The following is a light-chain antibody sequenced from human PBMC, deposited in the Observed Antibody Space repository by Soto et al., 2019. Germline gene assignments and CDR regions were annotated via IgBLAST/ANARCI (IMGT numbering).Light chain of an antibody. CDR3: LLSYNGPDV. Sequence: QAVVTQEPSLTVSPGGTVTLTCGSSTGAVTNGHYPYWSQQKPGQAPRTLIYNTANSHSWTPARFSGSLLGGKAALTLSGAQPEDEAEYYCLLSYNGPDVFGTGPKVTVL. V-gene: IGLV7-46*01. CDR2: NTA. CDR1: TGAVTNGHY. J-gene: IGLJ1*01.